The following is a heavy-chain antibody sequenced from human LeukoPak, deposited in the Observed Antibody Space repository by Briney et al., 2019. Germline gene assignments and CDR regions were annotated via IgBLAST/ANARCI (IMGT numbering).Heavy chain of an antibody. D-gene: IGHD3-10*01. CDR1: GFTFSSYA. J-gene: IGHJ4*02. Sequence: GGSLRLSCAASGFTFSSYAMHWVRQAPGKGLEWVAVISYDGSNKYYADSVKGRFTISRDNSKNTLYLQMNSLRAEDTAMYYCARHYGSGSYGDYWGQGTLVTVSS. V-gene: IGHV3-30*04. CDR3: ARHYGSGSYGDY. CDR2: ISYDGSNK.